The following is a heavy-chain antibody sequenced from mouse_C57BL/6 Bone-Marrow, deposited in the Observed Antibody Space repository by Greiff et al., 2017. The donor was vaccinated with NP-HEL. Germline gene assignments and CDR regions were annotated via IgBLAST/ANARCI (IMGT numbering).Heavy chain of an antibody. CDR3: ARSNYYDYGERAWFAY. J-gene: IGHJ3*01. CDR2: ISYSGST. Sequence: EVHLVESGPGLAKPSQTLSLTCSVTGYSITSDYWNWIRKFPGNKLEYMGYISYSGSTYYNPSLKSRISITRDTSKNQYYLQLNSVTTEDTATYYCARSNYYDYGERAWFAYWGQGTLVTVSA. CDR1: GYSITSDY. D-gene: IGHD2-4*01. V-gene: IGHV3-8*01.